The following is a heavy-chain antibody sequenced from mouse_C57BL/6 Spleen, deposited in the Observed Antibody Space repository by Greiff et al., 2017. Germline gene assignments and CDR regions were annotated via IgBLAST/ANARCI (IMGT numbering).Heavy chain of an antibody. CDR3: AIYYGNNYYAMDY. V-gene: IGHV1-77*01. J-gene: IGHJ4*01. CDR2: IGPGSGST. D-gene: IGHD2-1*01. CDR1: GYTFTDYY. Sequence: QVQLQQSGAELVKPGASVKISCKASGYTFTDYYINWVKQRPGQGLEWIGKIGPGSGSTYYNEKFKGKATLTADKSSSTAYMQLSSLTSEDSAVYFWAIYYGNNYYAMDYWGQGTSVTVSS.